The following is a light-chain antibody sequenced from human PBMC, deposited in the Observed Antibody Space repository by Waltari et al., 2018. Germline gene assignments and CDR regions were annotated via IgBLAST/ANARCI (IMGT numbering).Light chain of an antibody. V-gene: IGKV4-1*01. CDR1: QSVLYRANNKNC. Sequence: DIVMTQSPDSLAVSLGERATINCKSSQSVLYRANNKNCLDWYQQKPGQPPKLLIYWASTRESGVPDRFSGSGSGTDFTLTISSLQAEDVAVYYCQQYYSTPRTFGQGTKVEIK. J-gene: IGKJ1*01. CDR3: QQYYSTPRT. CDR2: WAS.